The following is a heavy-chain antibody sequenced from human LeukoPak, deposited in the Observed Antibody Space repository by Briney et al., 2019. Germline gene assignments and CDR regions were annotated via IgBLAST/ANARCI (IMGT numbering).Heavy chain of an antibody. J-gene: IGHJ4*02. D-gene: IGHD4-17*01. CDR1: GASISSSNW. V-gene: IGHV4-4*02. Sequence: PSGTLSLTCAVSGASISSSNWWSWVRQPPGKGLEWIGEIYHSGSTNYNPSLKSRVTISVDKSKNQFSLKLSSVTAADTAVYYCARGRGQDYGDYYFDYWGQGTLVTVSS. CDR3: ARGRGQDYGDYYFDY. CDR2: IYHSGST.